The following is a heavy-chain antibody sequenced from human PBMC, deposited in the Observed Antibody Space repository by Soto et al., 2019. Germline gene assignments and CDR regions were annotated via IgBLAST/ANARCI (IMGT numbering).Heavy chain of an antibody. CDR2: IWYDGNNK. Sequence: QVQLVESGGGVVQPGRSLRLSCAASGFTFSSYGMHWVRQAPGKWLEWVAVIWYDGNNKYYADSVKGRFTTSRDNSKNTLYLQMNSLTAEDTAVYYCARDHRRHDYVDYRRNDRYGMDVWGEGTTDTESS. CDR3: ARDHRRHDYVDYRRNDRYGMDV. D-gene: IGHD4-17*01. J-gene: IGHJ6*04. V-gene: IGHV3-33*01. CDR1: GFTFSSYG.